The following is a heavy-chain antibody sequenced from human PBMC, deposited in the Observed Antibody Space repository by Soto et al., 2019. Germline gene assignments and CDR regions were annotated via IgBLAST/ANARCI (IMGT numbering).Heavy chain of an antibody. CDR3: ARLQDIVVVPGAMPSHYGMAF. J-gene: IGHJ6*02. D-gene: IGHD2-2*01. CDR1: GGTFSSYA. Sequence: SVKVSCKASGGTFSSYAISWVRQAPGQGLEWMGGIIPIFGTANYAQKFQGRVTITADESTSTAYMELSSLRSEDTAVYYCARLQDIVVVPGAMPSHYGMAFWAQGSTVIVSS. CDR2: IIPIFGTA. V-gene: IGHV1-69*13.